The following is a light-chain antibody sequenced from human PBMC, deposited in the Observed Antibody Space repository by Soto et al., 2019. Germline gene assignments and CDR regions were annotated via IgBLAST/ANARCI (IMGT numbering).Light chain of an antibody. J-gene: IGKJ1*01. CDR3: QQYYSSTRT. Sequence: AVGLGGMATDRRNARQGDRYTSNNKNYLAWYQQKPGQPPMLLIYWASPRESGVPARLSGRGSGTDFTLTISSLQAEDVAVYYCQQYYSSTRTFGQGTKVDIK. V-gene: IGKV4-1*01. CDR1: QGDRYTSNNKNY. CDR2: WAS.